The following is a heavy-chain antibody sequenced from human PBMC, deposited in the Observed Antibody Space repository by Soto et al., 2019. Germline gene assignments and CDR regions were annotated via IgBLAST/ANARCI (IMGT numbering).Heavy chain of an antibody. J-gene: IGHJ6*02. CDR3: ARAAATTAAGYYYYGLAV. Sequence: QVKLQESGPGLMKPSQTLSLTCRVSGGSLSSGFYYWSWIRQPPGKGLEWIGYFYHTGSTYYNPSLKGRLTISKDMTKNQFSLNLMSVTAADTAVYYCARAAATTAAGYYYYGLAVWGQGTTVTVSS. CDR2: FYHTGST. CDR1: GGSLSSGFYY. D-gene: IGHD6-25*01. V-gene: IGHV4-30-4*01.